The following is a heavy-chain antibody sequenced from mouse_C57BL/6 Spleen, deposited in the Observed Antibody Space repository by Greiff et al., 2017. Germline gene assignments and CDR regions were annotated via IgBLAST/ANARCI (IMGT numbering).Heavy chain of an antibody. CDR1: GFTFNTYA. Sequence: DVHLVESGGGLVQPKGSLKLSCAASGFTFNTYAMHWVRQAPGKGLEWVARIRSKSSNYATYYADSVKDRFTISRDDSQSMLYLQMNNLKTEDTAMYYCVRDRANWVLFAYWGQGTLVTVSA. V-gene: IGHV10-3*01. J-gene: IGHJ3*01. CDR2: IRSKSSNYAT. D-gene: IGHD4-1*01. CDR3: VRDRANWVLFAY.